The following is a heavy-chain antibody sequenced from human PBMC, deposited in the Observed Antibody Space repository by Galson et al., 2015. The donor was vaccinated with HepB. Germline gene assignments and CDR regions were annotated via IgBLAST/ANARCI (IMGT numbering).Heavy chain of an antibody. CDR1: GYSFTSYW. J-gene: IGHJ4*02. Sequence: QSGAEVKKPGESLRISCKGSGYSFTSYWISWVRQMPGKGLEWMGRIDPSDSYTNYSPSFQGHVTISADKSISTAYLQWSSLKASDTAVYYCARGPYDFWSGYYNGGMVYFDYWGQGTLVTVSS. CDR2: IDPSDSYT. CDR3: ARGPYDFWSGYYNGGMVYFDY. D-gene: IGHD3-3*01. V-gene: IGHV5-10-1*01.